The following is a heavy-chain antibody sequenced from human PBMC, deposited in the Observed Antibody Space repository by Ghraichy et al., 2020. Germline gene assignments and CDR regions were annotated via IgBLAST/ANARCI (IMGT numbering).Heavy chain of an antibody. CDR3: ARLQVDSSGWYWDPYYYYYGVDV. V-gene: IGHV2-26*01. CDR2: IFSNDEK. Sequence: SGPTLVKPTETLTLTCTVSGFSLSNARMGVSWIRQPPGKALEWLAHIFSNDEKSYSTSLKSRLTISKDTSKSQVVLTMTNMDPVDTATYYCARLQVDSSGWYWDPYYYYYGVDVWGQGTTVTVSS. D-gene: IGHD6-19*01. CDR1: GFSLSNARMG. J-gene: IGHJ6*02.